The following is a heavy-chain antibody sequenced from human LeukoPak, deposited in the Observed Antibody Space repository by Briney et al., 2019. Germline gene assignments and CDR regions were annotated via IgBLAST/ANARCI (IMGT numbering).Heavy chain of an antibody. J-gene: IGHJ4*02. V-gene: IGHV4-4*07. CDR3: ARHHNSGWYLDY. Sequence: SETLSLTCTVSGGSISSYYWSWIRQPAGKGLEWIGRIYTSGSTNYNPSLKSRVTMSVDTSKDQFSLKLSSVTAADTAVYYCARHHNSGWYLDYWGQGTLVTVSS. CDR1: GGSISSYY. CDR2: IYTSGST. D-gene: IGHD6-19*01.